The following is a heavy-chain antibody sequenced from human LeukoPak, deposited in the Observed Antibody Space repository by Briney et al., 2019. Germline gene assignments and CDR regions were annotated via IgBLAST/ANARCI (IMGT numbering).Heavy chain of an antibody. CDR2: IIPIFGTA. J-gene: IGHJ6*02. Sequence: GASVKVSCNASGGTFSSYAISWVRQAPGQGLEWMGGIIPIFGTANYAQKFQGRVTITADESTSTAYMELSSLRSEDTAVYYCARDIVVVPADSKNYYYGMDVWGQGTTVTVSS. CDR3: ARDIVVVPADSKNYYYGMDV. D-gene: IGHD2-2*01. CDR1: GGTFSSYA. V-gene: IGHV1-69*13.